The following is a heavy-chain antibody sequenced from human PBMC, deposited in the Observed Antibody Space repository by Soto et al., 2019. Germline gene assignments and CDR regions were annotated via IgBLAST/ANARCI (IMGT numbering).Heavy chain of an antibody. CDR1: GFTFSSYA. Sequence: PGGSLRLSCAASGFTFSSYAMSWVRQATGKGLEWVSAITGSGDSTYYADSVKGRFTVSRDNSKNTLYLQMSSLRAEDTAVYYCANFNWNYGSSYAFDIWGQGTMVTVSS. CDR2: ITGSGDST. CDR3: ANFNWNYGSSYAFDI. V-gene: IGHV3-23*01. D-gene: IGHD1-7*01. J-gene: IGHJ3*02.